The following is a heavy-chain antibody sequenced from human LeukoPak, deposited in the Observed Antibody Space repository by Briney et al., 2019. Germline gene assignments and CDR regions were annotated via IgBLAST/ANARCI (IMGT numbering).Heavy chain of an antibody. J-gene: IGHJ3*02. CDR2: IYTSGST. D-gene: IGHD3-16*01. V-gene: IGHV4-4*07. Sequence: SETLSLTCTVSGGSISSYYWYWIRQPAGKGLEWIGLIYTSGSTNYNPSLKSRLTMSVDTSKNQFSLKLSSVTAADTAVYYCARGGIGNAFDIWGQGTMVTVSS. CDR3: ARGGIGNAFDI. CDR1: GGSISSYY.